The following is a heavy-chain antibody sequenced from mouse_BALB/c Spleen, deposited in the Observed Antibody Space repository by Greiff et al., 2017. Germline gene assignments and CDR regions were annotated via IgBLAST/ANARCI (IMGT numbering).Heavy chain of an antibody. Sequence: DVMLVESGGGLVKPGGSLKLSCAASGFTFSSYAMSWVRQSPEKRLEWVAEISSGGSYTYYPDTVTGRFTISRDNAKNTLYLEMSSLRSEDTAMYYCARVDGYSAWFAYWGQGTLVTVSA. J-gene: IGHJ3*01. CDR2: ISSGGSYT. V-gene: IGHV5-9-4*01. CDR1: GFTFSSYA. D-gene: IGHD2-3*01. CDR3: ARVDGYSAWFAY.